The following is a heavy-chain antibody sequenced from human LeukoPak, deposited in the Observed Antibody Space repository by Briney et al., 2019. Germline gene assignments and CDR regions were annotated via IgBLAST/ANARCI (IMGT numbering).Heavy chain of an antibody. V-gene: IGHV1-8*03. CDR2: MNPYSTNT. J-gene: IGHJ4*02. CDR1: GYTFTSYD. CDR3: ARSSSGYYDFDY. D-gene: IGHD3-22*01. Sequence: ASVKVSFKASGYTFTSYDINWVRQATGQGLEWMGWMNPYSTNTGYAQRFQGRVTITRNTSISTAYMELSSLRSEDTAVYYCARSSSGYYDFDYWGQGTLVTVSS.